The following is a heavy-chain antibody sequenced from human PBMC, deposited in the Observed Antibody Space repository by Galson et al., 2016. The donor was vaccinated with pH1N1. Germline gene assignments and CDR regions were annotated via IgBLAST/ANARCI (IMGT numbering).Heavy chain of an antibody. Sequence: SLRLSCAASGFTVSDYWMHWVRQAPGKGLVWVARIDNDGRGTSHADSVRGRFAISRDNAENMLYLQMNSLRTDDTAVYYCARNWWGIDYWGQGALVTVSS. D-gene: IGHD2-15*01. J-gene: IGHJ4*02. V-gene: IGHV3-74*01. CDR3: ARNWWGIDY. CDR2: IDNDGRGT. CDR1: GFTVSDYW.